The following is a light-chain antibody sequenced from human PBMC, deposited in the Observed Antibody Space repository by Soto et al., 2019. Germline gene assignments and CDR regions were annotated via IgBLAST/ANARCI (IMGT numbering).Light chain of an antibody. V-gene: IGLV1-40*01. CDR1: GYNNGAVYD. Sequence: QSVLTQPPSVSGAPGQRVPISCTGSGYNNGAVYDVPGYQQLPGTAPTHPIHGNSNRPSGVPDRFPGSKSGTSASLAITGLQAEDEADYYCQSYDSSLSGSVFGGGTKLTVL. CDR3: QSYDSSLSGSV. J-gene: IGLJ3*02. CDR2: GNS.